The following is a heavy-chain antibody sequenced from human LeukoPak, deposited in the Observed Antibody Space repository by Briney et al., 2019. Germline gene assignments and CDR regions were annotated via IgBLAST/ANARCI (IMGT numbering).Heavy chain of an antibody. Sequence: ASVKVSCKVSGYTLTELSMHWVRQAPGKGLEWMGGFDPEDGETIYAQKFQGRVTMTEETSTDTAYMELSSLRSEDTAVYYCATSKDYYDSNRFDPWGQGTLVTVSS. CDR2: FDPEDGET. CDR1: GYTLTELS. V-gene: IGHV1-24*01. D-gene: IGHD3-22*01. J-gene: IGHJ5*02. CDR3: ATSKDYYDSNRFDP.